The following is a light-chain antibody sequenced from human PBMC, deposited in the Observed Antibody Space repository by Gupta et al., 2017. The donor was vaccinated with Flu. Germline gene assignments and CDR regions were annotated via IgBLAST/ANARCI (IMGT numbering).Light chain of an antibody. Sequence: QSVLPQPPPASGTPGQSVTISCPGSGTNIGTNTLTGCQQRPGPAPRLLIFSNDQRPSGVTDRFSGSKSGTSASLTISGLLAEDEAEYYCAAWYDSRNGVVFGGGTKLTVL. V-gene: IGLV1-44*01. J-gene: IGLJ2*01. CDR3: AAWYDSRNGVV. CDR2: SND. CDR1: GTNIGTNT.